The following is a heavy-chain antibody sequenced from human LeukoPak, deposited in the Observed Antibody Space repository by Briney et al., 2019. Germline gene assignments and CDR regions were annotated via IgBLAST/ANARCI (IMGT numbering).Heavy chain of an antibody. J-gene: IGHJ4*02. CDR3: AREGEDYVWGSYPMGFFDY. CDR1: GFTFSSYW. Sequence: GGSLRLSCAASGFTFSSYWMSWVRQAPGKGLEWVANIKQDGSEKYYVDSVKGRFTISRDNAKNSLYLQMNSLRAEDTAVYYCAREGEDYVWGSYPMGFFDYWGQGTLVTVSS. CDR2: IKQDGSEK. V-gene: IGHV3-7*03. D-gene: IGHD3-16*02.